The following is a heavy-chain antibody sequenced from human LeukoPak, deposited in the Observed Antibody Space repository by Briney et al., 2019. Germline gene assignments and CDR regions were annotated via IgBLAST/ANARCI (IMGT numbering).Heavy chain of an antibody. CDR2: INPSGGST. CDR3: ARDQGYCGGDCYPRYRDAFDI. J-gene: IGHJ3*02. V-gene: IGHV1-46*01. CDR1: GYTFTSYY. D-gene: IGHD2-21*02. Sequence: GASVKVSCKASGYTFTSYYMHWVRQAPGQGLEWMGIINPSGGSTSYAQKFQGRVTMTRDTSTSTVYMELSSLRSEDTAVYYCARDQGYCGGDCYPRYRDAFDIWGQGTMVTVSS.